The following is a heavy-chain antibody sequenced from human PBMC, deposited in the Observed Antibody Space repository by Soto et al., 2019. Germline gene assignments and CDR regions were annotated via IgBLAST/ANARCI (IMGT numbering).Heavy chain of an antibody. Sequence: GGSLRLSCAASGFTFISYAMIWVRQATGKGLEWVSAISGSGGSTYYADSVKGRFTISRDNSKNTLYLQMNSLRAEDAAVYYCAKIQVRGVIKPHQAPDDNWGQGALVT. J-gene: IGHJ4*02. CDR1: GFTFISYA. V-gene: IGHV3-23*01. CDR2: ISGSGGST. D-gene: IGHD3-10*01. CDR3: AKIQVRGVIKPHQAPDDN.